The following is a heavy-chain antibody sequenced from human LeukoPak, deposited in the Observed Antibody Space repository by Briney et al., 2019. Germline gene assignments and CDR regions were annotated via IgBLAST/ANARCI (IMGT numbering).Heavy chain of an antibody. CDR2: IWYDGSKT. D-gene: IGHD5-12*01. CDR3: AKGGPRWAADFDY. J-gene: IGHJ4*02. CDR1: GFTFSAYG. Sequence: PGGSLRLSCAASGFTFSAYGMHWVREAPGKGLEWVAVIWYDGSKTYHADSVKGRFTISRDSSKNTLYLQMNSLRAEDTGVYFCAKGGPRWAADFDYWGQGALVTVSS. V-gene: IGHV3-33*06.